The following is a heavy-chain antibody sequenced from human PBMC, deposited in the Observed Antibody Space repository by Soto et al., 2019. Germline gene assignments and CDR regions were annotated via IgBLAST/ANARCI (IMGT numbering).Heavy chain of an antibody. V-gene: IGHV4-4*02. CDR3: ARKVGHYYDGSPAGHSEY. Sequence: SETLSLTCTVSAVSGASITSSHWWSWVRQPPGKGLEWIGEINHSGSTNYNPSLKSRVTLSVDKSKKQFYLKMRSVTAADTALYYRARKVGHYYDGSPAGHSEYWGKGNMVNVSS. CDR1: GASITSSHW. D-gene: IGHD3-22*01. CDR2: INHSGST. J-gene: IGHJ4*02.